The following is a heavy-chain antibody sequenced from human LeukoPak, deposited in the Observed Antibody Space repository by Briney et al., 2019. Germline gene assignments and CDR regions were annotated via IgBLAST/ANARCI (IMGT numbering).Heavy chain of an antibody. J-gene: IGHJ5*02. Sequence: SETLSLTCSVSGDSVSSSPYYWGWIRQPPGKGLEWIGNTFSTSTLYNASLRSRVTILVDTSKNQFSLKLTSATAADTAIYYCARYKFHNYFDPWGQGTLVVVSS. V-gene: IGHV4-61*01. D-gene: IGHD5-24*01. CDR2: TFSTST. CDR3: ARYKFHNYFDP. CDR1: GDSVSSSPYY.